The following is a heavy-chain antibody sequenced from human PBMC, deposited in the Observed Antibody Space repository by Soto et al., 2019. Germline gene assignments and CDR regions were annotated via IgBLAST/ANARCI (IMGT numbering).Heavy chain of an antibody. V-gene: IGHV4-34*01. CDR1: GGSFSGYY. CDR3: ARAGEYSSSWYLTYYGMDV. D-gene: IGHD6-13*01. CDR2: INHSGST. J-gene: IGHJ6*02. Sequence: SETLSLTCAVYGGSFSGYYWSWIRQPPGKGLEWIGEINHSGSTNYNPSLKSRVTISVDTSKNQFSLKLSSVTAADTAVYYCARAGEYSSSWYLTYYGMDVWGQGTTVT.